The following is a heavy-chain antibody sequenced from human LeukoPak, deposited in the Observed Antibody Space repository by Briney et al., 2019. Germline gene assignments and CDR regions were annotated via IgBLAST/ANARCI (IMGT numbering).Heavy chain of an antibody. Sequence: GGSLRLSCAASGFNFSIYGMHWVRQAPGKGLEWVTFVRYDQSATVYADSVQGRFAISRGNSKNTVYLQMNSLRVEDTALYFCVKDQGECPGSRCYLRFLEYWGQGTLVIVSS. V-gene: IGHV3-30*02. CDR2: VRYDQSAT. CDR1: GFNFSIYG. J-gene: IGHJ4*02. CDR3: VKDQGECPGSRCYLRFLEY. D-gene: IGHD3-3*01.